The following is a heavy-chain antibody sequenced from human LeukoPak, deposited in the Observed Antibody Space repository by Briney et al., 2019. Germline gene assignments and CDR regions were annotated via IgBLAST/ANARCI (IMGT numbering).Heavy chain of an antibody. D-gene: IGHD3-22*01. CDR1: GLTFGDNA. V-gene: IGHV3-49*04. CDR3: TTGSYHESSGYRFDY. J-gene: IGHJ4*02. CDR2: IRNKGNGGTT. Sequence: GGSLRLSCTTSGLTFGDNAMSWVRQAPGKGLEWGGFIRNKGNGGTTEYAASVKGRFTISRDDSESITYLQMNSLRTEDTAVYYCTTGSYHESSGYRFDYWGQGTLVTVSS.